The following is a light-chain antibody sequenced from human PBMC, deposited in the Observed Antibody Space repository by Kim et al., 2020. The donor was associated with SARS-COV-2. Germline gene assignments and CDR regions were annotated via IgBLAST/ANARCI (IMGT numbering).Light chain of an antibody. J-gene: IGLJ2*01. V-gene: IGLV6-57*01. Sequence: GNPVTISSPPRRCHLDHHFLPLYPQPPGRCPPTFVYQDYPKPSWVSDRFSGSIDNSSNSASLTISGLRTEDEADYYCQSYNRDNVLFGGGTQLTVL. CDR1: RCHLDHHF. CDR2: QDY. CDR3: QSYNRDNVL.